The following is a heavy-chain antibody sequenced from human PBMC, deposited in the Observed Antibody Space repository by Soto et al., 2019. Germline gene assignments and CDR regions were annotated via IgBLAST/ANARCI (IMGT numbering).Heavy chain of an antibody. V-gene: IGHV6-1*01. Sequence: SQTLSLTCAISGDSVSSNSATWNWIRQSPSRGLEWLGRTYYRSKWYNEYAASVKSRITINPDTSKNQFSLQLISVTPEDTALYYCAGGGYSSSSAIDYWGQGTLVTV. J-gene: IGHJ4*02. CDR2: TYYRSKWYN. CDR1: GDSVSSNSAT. D-gene: IGHD6-6*01. CDR3: AGGGYSSSSAIDY.